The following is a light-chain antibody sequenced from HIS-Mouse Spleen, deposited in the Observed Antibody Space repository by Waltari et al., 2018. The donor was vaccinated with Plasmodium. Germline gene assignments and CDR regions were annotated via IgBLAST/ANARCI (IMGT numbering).Light chain of an antibody. Sequence: EIVLTQSPGTLSLSPGERATLSCRASQSVSSSYLAWSQQKPGQAPRLLIYGASSMATGIPDRFSGSGSGTDFTLTISRLEPEDFAVYYCQQYGSSPPLTFGGGTKVEIK. CDR3: QQYGSSPPLT. CDR2: GAS. CDR1: QSVSSSY. J-gene: IGKJ4*01. V-gene: IGKV3-20*01.